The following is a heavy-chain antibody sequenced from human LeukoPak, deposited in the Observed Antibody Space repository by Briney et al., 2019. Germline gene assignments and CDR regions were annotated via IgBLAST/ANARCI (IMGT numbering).Heavy chain of an antibody. J-gene: IGHJ3*02. V-gene: IGHV4-30-2*01. CDR1: GGSISSGGYS. Sequence: TSETLSLTCAVSGGSISSGGYSWSWIRQPPGKGLEWIGYIYRSGSTYYNPSLKSRVTISVDRSKNQFSLKLSSVTAADTAVYYCARASITMARGAFDIWGQGTMVTVSS. D-gene: IGHD3-10*01. CDR3: ARASITMARGAFDI. CDR2: IYRSGST.